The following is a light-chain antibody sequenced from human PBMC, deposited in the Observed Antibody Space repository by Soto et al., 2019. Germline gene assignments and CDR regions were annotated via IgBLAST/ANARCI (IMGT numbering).Light chain of an antibody. J-gene: IGKJ1*01. CDR3: KQYNSYLT. Sequence: DIQMTQSPSTLSASVGDRVTSTCRASQSISSWLAWYQQKPGKAPKLLIYDASSLESGVPSRFSGSGSGTEFTLTISSLQPDDFATYYCKQYNSYLTCGQGTKVDIK. CDR2: DAS. V-gene: IGKV1-5*01. CDR1: QSISSW.